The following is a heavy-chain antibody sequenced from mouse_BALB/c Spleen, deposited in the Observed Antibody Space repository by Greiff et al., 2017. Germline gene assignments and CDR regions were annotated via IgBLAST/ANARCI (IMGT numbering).Heavy chain of an antibody. D-gene: IGHD2-4*01. CDR2: IDPENGNT. V-gene: IGHV14-1*02. CDR3: TRRLTMITTEWFAY. CDR1: GFNIKDYY. Sequence: VQLQQSGAELVRPGALVKLSCKASGFNIKDYYMHWVKLRPEQGLEWIGWIDPENGNTIYDPKFQGKASITADTSSNTAYLQLSSLTSEDTAVYYCTRRLTMITTEWFAYWGQGTLVTVSA. J-gene: IGHJ3*01.